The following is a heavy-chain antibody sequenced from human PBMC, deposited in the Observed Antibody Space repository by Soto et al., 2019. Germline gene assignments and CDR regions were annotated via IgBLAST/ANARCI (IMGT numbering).Heavy chain of an antibody. V-gene: IGHV4-31*02. CDR2: IYYSGGT. J-gene: IGHJ6*02. CDR1: GYSMTSGGYY. CDR3: ATLLGSHQHYYFGIDV. Sequence: SETLSLTCTVSGYSMTSGGYYWSWIRHLPGKGLEWIGYIYYSGGTQFNPSLKSRVSMSVDTSKNQFSLRLRSVTAADTAVDYCATLLGSHQHYYFGIDVWGQGTTVTV. D-gene: IGHD2-2*01.